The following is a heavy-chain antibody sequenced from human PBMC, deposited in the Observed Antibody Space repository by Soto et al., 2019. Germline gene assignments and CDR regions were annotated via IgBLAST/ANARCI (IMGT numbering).Heavy chain of an antibody. Sequence: QVQLVESGGGVVQPGRSLRLSCAASGFTFSSYAMHWVRQAPGKGLEWVAVIQDDGRNKYYADSVKARFTLSRDNSKNTLYLQMNSLRAEDTAVYHCASAPTTVVTPYYFDYWGQGTLVTVSS. CDR2: IQDDGRNK. V-gene: IGHV3-30*04. J-gene: IGHJ4*02. CDR3: ASAPTTVVTPYYFDY. D-gene: IGHD4-17*01. CDR1: GFTFSSYA.